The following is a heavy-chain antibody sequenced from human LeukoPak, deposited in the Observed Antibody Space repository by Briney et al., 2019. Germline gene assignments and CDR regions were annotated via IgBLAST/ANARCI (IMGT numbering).Heavy chain of an antibody. D-gene: IGHD5-12*01. CDR2: IIPILGIA. Sequence: SVKVSCKASGGTFSSYAIIWVRQAPGQGLEWMGRIIPILGIANYAQKFQGRVTITADKSTSTAYMELSSLRSEDTAVYYCARDSGDGYNLGYWGQGTLVTVSS. CDR1: GGTFSSYA. CDR3: ARDSGDGYNLGY. V-gene: IGHV1-69*04. J-gene: IGHJ4*02.